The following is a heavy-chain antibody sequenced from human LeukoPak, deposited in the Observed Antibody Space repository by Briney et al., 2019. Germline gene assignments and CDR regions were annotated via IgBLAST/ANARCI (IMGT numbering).Heavy chain of an antibody. Sequence: SETLSLTCTVSGGSINDHYWSWIRQPPGKGLEWIGYIYYSGSTNYNPSLKSRVTISVDTSNNQFSLKLSSVTAADTAVYYCAREEYYYGSGSYGLGYFDYWGQGTLVTVSS. J-gene: IGHJ4*02. CDR1: GGSINDHY. CDR3: AREEYYYGSGSYGLGYFDY. D-gene: IGHD3-10*01. CDR2: IYYSGST. V-gene: IGHV4-59*11.